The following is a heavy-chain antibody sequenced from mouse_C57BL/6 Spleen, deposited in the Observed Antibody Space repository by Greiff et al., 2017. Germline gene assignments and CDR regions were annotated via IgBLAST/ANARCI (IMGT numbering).Heavy chain of an antibody. J-gene: IGHJ2*01. CDR1: GFTFSSYA. D-gene: IGHD2-4*01. CDR3: AREGDYDSYYFDY. Sequence: EVKLMESGGGLVKPGGSLKLSCAASGFTFSSYAMSWVRQTPEKRLEWVATISDGGSYTYYPDNVKGRFTISRDNAKNNLYLQMSHLKSEDTAMYYCAREGDYDSYYFDYWGQGTTLTVSS. CDR2: ISDGGSYT. V-gene: IGHV5-4*01.